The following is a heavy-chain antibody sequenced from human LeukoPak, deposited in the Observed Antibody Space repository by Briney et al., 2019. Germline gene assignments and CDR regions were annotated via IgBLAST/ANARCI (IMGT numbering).Heavy chain of an antibody. Sequence: PSETLSLTCTVSGYSISSGYYWGWIRQPPVKGLEWIGSIYYSGSTYYNPSLKSRVTISVDTSKNQFSLKLSSVTAADTAVYYCGRDGYNYFDYWGQGTLVTVSS. J-gene: IGHJ4*02. CDR2: IYYSGST. D-gene: IGHD5-24*01. CDR1: GYSISSGYY. CDR3: GRDGYNYFDY. V-gene: IGHV4-38-2*02.